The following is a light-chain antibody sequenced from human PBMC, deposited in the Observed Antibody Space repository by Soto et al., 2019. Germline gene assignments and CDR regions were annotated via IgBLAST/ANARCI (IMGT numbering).Light chain of an antibody. J-gene: IGKJ1*01. CDR1: QSVSSN. CDR2: GAS. CDR3: QQYSNWPSWT. Sequence: DIVLTQSPGTLSLSPGERATLSCRASQSVSSNLAWYQQKPGQAPRLLIYGASTRATGIPARFSGSGSGTEFTLTISSLQSEDFAVYYCQQYSNWPSWTFGQGTKVDIK. V-gene: IGKV3-15*01.